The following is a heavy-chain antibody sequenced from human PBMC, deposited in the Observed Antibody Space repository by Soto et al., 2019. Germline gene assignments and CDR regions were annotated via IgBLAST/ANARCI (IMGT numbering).Heavy chain of an antibody. Sequence: SETLSLTCTVSGGSISSYYWSWIRQPPGKGLEWIGYIYYSGSTNYNPSLKSRVTISVDTSKNQFSLKLSSVTAADTAVYYCARAAHSGSWYRWWFDPWGQGTLVTVSS. CDR3: ARAAHSGSWYRWWFDP. V-gene: IGHV4-59*01. J-gene: IGHJ5*02. CDR2: IYYSGST. CDR1: GGSISSYY. D-gene: IGHD6-13*01.